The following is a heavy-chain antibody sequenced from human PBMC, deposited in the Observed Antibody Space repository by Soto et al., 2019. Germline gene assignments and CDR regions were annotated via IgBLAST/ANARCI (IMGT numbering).Heavy chain of an antibody. CDR2: IYYSGNT. V-gene: IGHV4-30-4*01. D-gene: IGHD3-16*01. CDR3: AREGGESSDGLYYFDS. J-gene: IGHJ4*02. CDR1: GGSPSIDNY. Sequence: PSETLSLTCTVSGGSPSIDNYWSFIRQPPGKGLEWIGHIYYSGNTDYNPSLKSRLAISIDTSKNQFSLKLSSVTAADTAVYFCAREGGESSDGLYYFDSWGQGSLVTVSS.